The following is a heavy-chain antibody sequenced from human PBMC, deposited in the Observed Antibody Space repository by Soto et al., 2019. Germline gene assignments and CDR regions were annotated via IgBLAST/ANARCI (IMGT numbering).Heavy chain of an antibody. CDR2: ISWNSGSI. CDR1: GFTFDDYA. Sequence: LSCAASGFTFDDYAMHWVRQAPGKGLEWVSGISWNSGSIGYADSVKGRFTISRDNAKNSLYLQMNSLRAEDTALYYCAKARDPEYAFDIWGQGTMVTV. CDR3: AKARDPEYAFDI. J-gene: IGHJ3*02. V-gene: IGHV3-9*01.